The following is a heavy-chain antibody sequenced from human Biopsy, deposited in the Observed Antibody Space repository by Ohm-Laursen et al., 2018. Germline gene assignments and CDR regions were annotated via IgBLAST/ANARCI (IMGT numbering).Heavy chain of an antibody. CDR2: IYITGET. J-gene: IGHJ5*02. CDR3: ARAPPLIRGVVESWFDP. Sequence: GTLSLTCTVSGGYISHYYWTWIRQPAGQGLEWIGRIYITGETDYNPSLKNRVTMSVDSSKKQFSLKLKSVTAADTAIYYCARAPPLIRGVVESWFDPWGQGILVTVSS. CDR1: GGYISHYY. V-gene: IGHV4-4*07. D-gene: IGHD3-10*01.